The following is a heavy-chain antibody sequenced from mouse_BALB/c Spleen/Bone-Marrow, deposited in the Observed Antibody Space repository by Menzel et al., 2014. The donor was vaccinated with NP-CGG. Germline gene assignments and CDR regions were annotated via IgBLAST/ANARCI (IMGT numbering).Heavy chain of an antibody. CDR2: MWAGGGI. D-gene: IGHD1-2*01. Sequence: VKLQESGPGLVAPSQSLSITCTVSGFSLTNSGVFWIRQPPGKGLEWLGVMWAGGGINYNSALMSRLSINKDNSKSQVFLKMNSLQTDDTAMYYCARAYNGLYAMDFWGQGTSVTVSS. CDR3: ARAYNGLYAMDF. V-gene: IGHV2-9*02. J-gene: IGHJ4*01. CDR1: GFSLTNSG.